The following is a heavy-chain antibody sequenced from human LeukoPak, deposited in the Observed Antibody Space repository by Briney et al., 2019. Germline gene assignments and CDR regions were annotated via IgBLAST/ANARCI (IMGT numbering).Heavy chain of an antibody. J-gene: IGHJ2*01. V-gene: IGHV3-74*01. CDR3: ARDPGSSSHDWYFDL. CDR2: INSDGSAT. D-gene: IGHD6-6*01. CDR1: EFTFSMNW. Sequence: PGGSLRLSCAASEFTFSMNWMNWVRQAPGEGLVWVSRINSDGSATSYSDSVKGRFTISRDNAKNTLYLQMSSLRVEDTAVYYCARDPGSSSHDWYFDLWGPGTLVTVSS.